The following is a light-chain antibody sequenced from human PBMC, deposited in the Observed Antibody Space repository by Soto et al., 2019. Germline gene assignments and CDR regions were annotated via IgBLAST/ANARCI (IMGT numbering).Light chain of an antibody. V-gene: IGKV3-15*01. Sequence: EILMTQSPATLSVSPGERATLSCRASQSVSSNFAWYQQKPGQAPRLLNYGASTRATGIPARFSGSGSGTEFTLTISSLQSEDFAVYYCQQYNNWPRTFGQGTKVEIK. CDR3: QQYNNWPRT. CDR1: QSVSSN. CDR2: GAS. J-gene: IGKJ1*01.